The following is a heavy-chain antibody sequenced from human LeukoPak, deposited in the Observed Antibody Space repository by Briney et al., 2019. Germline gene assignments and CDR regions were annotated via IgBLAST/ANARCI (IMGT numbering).Heavy chain of an antibody. V-gene: IGHV3-48*01. J-gene: IGHJ4*02. D-gene: IGHD3-3*01. CDR1: GFTFSSHS. CDR3: TKEVRFQIDY. Sequence: PGGSLRLSCAASGFTFSSHSLMWVRQAPGKGLEWISYINSGGGTTYYADSVKGRFTISRDNAKNSLYLQMNSLRAEDTAVYYCTKEVRFQIDYWGQGTLVTVSA. CDR2: INSGGGTT.